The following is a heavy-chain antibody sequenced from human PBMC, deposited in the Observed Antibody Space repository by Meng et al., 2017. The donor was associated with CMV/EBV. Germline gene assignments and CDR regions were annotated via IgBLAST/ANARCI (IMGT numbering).Heavy chain of an antibody. J-gene: IGHJ6*02. CDR3: AKDQRLTSDPYGMDV. D-gene: IGHD4/OR15-4a*01. V-gene: IGHV3-23*03. Sequence: GGSLRLSCAASGFTFSSYAMGWVRQAPGKGLEWVSVIYSGGSNTYYADSVKGRFTISRDNSKNTLYLQMNSLRAEDTAVYYCAKDQRLTSDPYGMDVWGQGTTVTVSS. CDR1: GFTFSSYA. CDR2: IYSGGSNT.